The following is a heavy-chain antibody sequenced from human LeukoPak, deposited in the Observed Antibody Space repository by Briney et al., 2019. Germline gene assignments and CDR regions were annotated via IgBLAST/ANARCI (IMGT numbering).Heavy chain of an antibody. D-gene: IGHD6-13*01. J-gene: IGHJ4*02. Sequence: GGSLRLSCVASGFTFSSYGMHWIRQAPGKGLEWVSYISSSGSTIYYADSVKGRFTISRDNAKNSLYLQMNSLRAEDTAVYYCARDSSSWYEIYYFDYWGQGTLVTVSS. V-gene: IGHV3-48*04. CDR1: GFTFSSYG. CDR2: ISSSGSTI. CDR3: ARDSSSWYEIYYFDY.